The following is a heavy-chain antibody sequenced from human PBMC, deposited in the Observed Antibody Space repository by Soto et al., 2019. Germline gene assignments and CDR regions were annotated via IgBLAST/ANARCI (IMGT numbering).Heavy chain of an antibody. CDR2: INSDGSST. J-gene: IGHJ4*02. D-gene: IGHD3-22*01. Sequence: GSLRLSCAASGFTFSSYWMHWVRQAPGKGLVWVSRINSDGSSTSYADSVKGRFTISRDNAKNTLYLQMNSLRAEDTAVYYCARDPYPYYYDSSGYYSPLPDYWGQGTLVTVSS. V-gene: IGHV3-74*01. CDR3: ARDPYPYYYDSSGYYSPLPDY. CDR1: GFTFSSYW.